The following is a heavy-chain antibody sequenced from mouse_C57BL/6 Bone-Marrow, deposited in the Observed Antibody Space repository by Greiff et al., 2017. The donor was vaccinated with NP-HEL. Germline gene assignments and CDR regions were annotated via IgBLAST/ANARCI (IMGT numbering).Heavy chain of an antibody. CDR1: GFTFSSYA. V-gene: IGHV5-9-1*02. D-gene: IGHD1-1*01. Sequence: EVKLVESGEGLVKPGGSLKLSCAASGFTFSSYAMSWVRQTPEKRLEWVAYISSGGDYIYYADTVKGRFTISRDNNRNTLYLKMSSLKSEDTAMDYCTGGDGSSFVVYCDYWGQGTTLTVSS. CDR2: ISSGGDYI. J-gene: IGHJ2*01. CDR3: TGGDGSSFVVYCDY.